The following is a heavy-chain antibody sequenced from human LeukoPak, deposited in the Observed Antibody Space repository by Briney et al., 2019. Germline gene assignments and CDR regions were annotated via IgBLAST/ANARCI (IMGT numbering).Heavy chain of an antibody. J-gene: IGHJ4*02. Sequence: GGSLRLSCAASGFSFSSYWMSWVRQAPVKGLEWVANIEGDGSERNYMDSVKGRFTISRDNAKNSLHLQMNSLRAEDTAEYYCAAGVGWLIDYWGQGTLVTVSS. CDR2: IEGDGSER. CDR1: GFSFSSYW. D-gene: IGHD6-19*01. CDR3: AAGVGWLIDY. V-gene: IGHV3-7*03.